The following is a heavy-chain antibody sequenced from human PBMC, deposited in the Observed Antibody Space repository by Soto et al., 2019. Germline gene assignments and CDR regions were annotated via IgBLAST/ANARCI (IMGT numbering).Heavy chain of an antibody. Sequence: TGGSLRLSCAASGFTFSSYAMSWVRQAPGRGLEWVSAISGSGGSTYYADSVKGRFTISRDNSKNTLYLQMNSLRAEDTAVYYCAKVGRLRGAFDIWGQGTMVTVSS. CDR3: AKVGRLRGAFDI. D-gene: IGHD4-17*01. CDR1: GFTFSSYA. CDR2: ISGSGGST. V-gene: IGHV3-23*01. J-gene: IGHJ3*02.